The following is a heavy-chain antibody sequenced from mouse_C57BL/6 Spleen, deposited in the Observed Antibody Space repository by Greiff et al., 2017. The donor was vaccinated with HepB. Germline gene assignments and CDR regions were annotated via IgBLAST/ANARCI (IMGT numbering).Heavy chain of an antibody. CDR2: INPNNGGT. CDR1: GYTFPDYY. J-gene: IGHJ2*01. CDR3: ARGLRRENYFDY. D-gene: IGHD2-2*01. V-gene: IGHV1-26*01. Sequence: VQLQQSGPELVKPGASVKISCKASGYTFPDYYMNWVKQSHGKSLEWIGDINPNNGGTSYNQKFKGKATLTVDKSSSTAYMELRSLTSEDSAVYYCARGLRRENYFDYWGQGTTLTVSS.